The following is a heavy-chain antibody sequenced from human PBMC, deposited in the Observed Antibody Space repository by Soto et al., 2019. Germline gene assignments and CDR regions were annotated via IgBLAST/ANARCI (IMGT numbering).Heavy chain of an antibody. J-gene: IGHJ5*02. D-gene: IGHD3-9*01. Sequence: SETLSLTCAVYGGSFSGYYWSWIRQHPGKGLEWIGEINHSGSTNYNPSLKSRVTISVDTSKNQFSLKLSSVTAADTAVYYCARLNYDILTGTRQNWFDPWGQGTLVTVSS. CDR2: INHSGST. V-gene: IGHV4-34*01. CDR1: GGSFSGYY. CDR3: ARLNYDILTGTRQNWFDP.